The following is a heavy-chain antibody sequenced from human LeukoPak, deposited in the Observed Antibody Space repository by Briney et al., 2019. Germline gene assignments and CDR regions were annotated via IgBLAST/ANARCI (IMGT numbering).Heavy chain of an antibody. Sequence: SETLSHTCAVYGGSLSGYYWCWIRQPPAKGLEWIGEINHSGSPNYNPSIKSRGNISIDTSKNQYSLKLSPVTAADTAVYYCARDHSDYYGSGSYRPNDAFDIWGQGTMVTVSS. CDR3: ARDHSDYYGSGSYRPNDAFDI. J-gene: IGHJ3*02. V-gene: IGHV4-34*01. D-gene: IGHD3-10*01. CDR1: GGSLSGYY. CDR2: INHSGSP.